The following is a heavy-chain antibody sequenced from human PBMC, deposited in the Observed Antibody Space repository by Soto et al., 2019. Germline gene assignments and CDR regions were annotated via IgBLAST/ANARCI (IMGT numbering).Heavy chain of an antibody. CDR1: GLSFSDYA. CDR2: ISSDARST. CDR3: VKDRFVNY. V-gene: IGHV3-64D*06. D-gene: IGHD3-16*02. J-gene: IGHJ4*02. Sequence: GSLRLSCSASGLSFSDYAMHWVRQAAGKGLEYVSSISSDARSTYYADFVKGRFTISRDNSKNTLYLQMNSLRAEDTAVYYCVKDRFVNYWGQGTLVTVSS.